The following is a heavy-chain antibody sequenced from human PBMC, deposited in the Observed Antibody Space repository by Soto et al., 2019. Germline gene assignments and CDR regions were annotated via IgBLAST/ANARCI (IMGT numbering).Heavy chain of an antibody. CDR2: ISAYNGNT. J-gene: IGHJ4*02. Sequence: ASVKVSCKASGYTFTSYGISWVRQAPGQGLEWMGWISAYNGNTNYAQKLQGRVTMTTDTSTSTAYMELRSLRSDDTAVYYCARDGSYSSGWYDHDNPLDNWGQGTLVTVS. CDR3: ARDGSYSSGWYDHDNPLDN. CDR1: GYTFTSYG. V-gene: IGHV1-18*04. D-gene: IGHD6-19*01.